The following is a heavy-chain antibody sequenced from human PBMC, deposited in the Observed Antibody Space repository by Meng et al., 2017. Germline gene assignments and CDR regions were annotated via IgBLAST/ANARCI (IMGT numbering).Heavy chain of an antibody. CDR3: ARVGVGAPFDY. V-gene: IGHV1-2*02. CDR2: INPNSGGT. Sequence: QLEQLQSGAAVNMPGASVKVSCKVSGYTFIGHYLHWVRQAPGQGLEWMGWINPNSGGTSYAQKVQGRVTMTWDASVSTAFMELTRLKSDDAAIYYCARVGVGAPFDYWGQGTLVTVSS. D-gene: IGHD3-16*01. CDR1: GYTFIGHY. J-gene: IGHJ4*02.